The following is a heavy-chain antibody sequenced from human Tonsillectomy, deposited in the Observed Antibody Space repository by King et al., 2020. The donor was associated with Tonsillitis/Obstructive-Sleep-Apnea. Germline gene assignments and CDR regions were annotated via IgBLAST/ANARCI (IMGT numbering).Heavy chain of an antibody. CDR1: GYTFTGYY. CDR2: INPNSGGT. Sequence: QLVQSGAXXXKXGAXMXXSCKASGYTFTGYYMHWVRQAPGQGLEWMGWINPNSGGTNYAQKFQGRVTMTRDTSISTAYMELSRLRSDDTAIYYCARCDYSGYDYCYYGLDVWGQGTTVTVSS. V-gene: IGHV1-2*02. J-gene: IGHJ6*02. CDR3: ARCDYSGYDYCYYGLDV. D-gene: IGHD5-12*01.